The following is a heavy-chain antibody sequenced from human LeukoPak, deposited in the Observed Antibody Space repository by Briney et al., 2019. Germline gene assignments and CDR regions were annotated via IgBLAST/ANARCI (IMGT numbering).Heavy chain of an antibody. V-gene: IGHV3-30*01. CDR1: GFTFSTYS. CDR3: ARDSTYYYASGSSGPHYFDS. J-gene: IGHJ4*02. D-gene: IGHD3-10*01. Sequence: PGGSLRLSCAASGFTFSTYSMPWVRQAPGKGLEWVAVISNVETNTYYADSVKGLFTISRDNSKNTLYLQLNSLRAEDTSVYFCARDSTYYYASGSSGPHYFDSWGQGTLVTVSS. CDR2: ISNVETNT.